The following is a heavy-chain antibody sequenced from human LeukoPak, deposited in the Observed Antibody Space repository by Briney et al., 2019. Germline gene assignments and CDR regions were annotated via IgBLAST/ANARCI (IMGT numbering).Heavy chain of an antibody. CDR1: GFTFSSYG. CDR2: INHSGST. Sequence: PGGSLRLSCAASGFTFSSYGMHWIRQPPGKGLEWIGEINHSGSTNYNPSLKSRVTISVDTSKNQFSLKLNSVTAADTAVYYCARGRGSSSFGIGSHKSPHLYYYYYMDVWGKGTTVTVSS. CDR3: ARGRGSSSFGIGSHKSPHLYYYYYMDV. V-gene: IGHV4-34*01. J-gene: IGHJ6*03. D-gene: IGHD6-6*01.